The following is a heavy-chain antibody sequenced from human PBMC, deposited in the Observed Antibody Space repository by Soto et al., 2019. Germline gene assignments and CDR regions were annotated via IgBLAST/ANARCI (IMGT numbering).Heavy chain of an antibody. CDR3: ARSETYYYGSGSYFWYYFDY. D-gene: IGHD3-10*01. Sequence: QVQLVQSGAEVKKPGSSVKVSCKASGGTFSSYAISWVRQAPGQGLEWMGGIIPMFGTANYAQKFQGRVTITADESTSTAYMELSSLRSEDTAVYYCARSETYYYGSGSYFWYYFDYWGQGTLVTVSS. CDR2: IIPMFGTA. CDR1: GGTFSSYA. J-gene: IGHJ4*02. V-gene: IGHV1-69*01.